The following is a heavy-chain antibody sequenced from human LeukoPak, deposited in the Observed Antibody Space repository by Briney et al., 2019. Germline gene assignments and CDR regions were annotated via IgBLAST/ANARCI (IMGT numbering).Heavy chain of an antibody. Sequence: GGSLRLSCAASGFTFSIYAMGWVRQAPGKGLQWVSSITSSGGGTYYADSVKGRFTISRDNSENMLYLQMNSLRVEDTAVYFCAKDRPNYYGSNGHYYRRDGDYWGQGTLVTVSS. CDR2: ITSSGGGT. D-gene: IGHD3-22*01. V-gene: IGHV3-23*01. CDR1: GFTFSIYA. J-gene: IGHJ4*02. CDR3: AKDRPNYYGSNGHYYRRDGDY.